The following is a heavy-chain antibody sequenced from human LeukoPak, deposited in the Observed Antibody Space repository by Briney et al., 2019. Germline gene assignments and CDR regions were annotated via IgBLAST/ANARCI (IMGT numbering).Heavy chain of an antibody. CDR1: GFSFSTYW. V-gene: IGHV3-7*03. J-gene: IGHJ4*02. CDR3: AREVLWFGELLAPFGY. CDR2: IKQDGSEK. D-gene: IGHD3-10*01. Sequence: GGSLRLSCTGSGFSFSTYWMIWVRQAPGKGLEWVDSIKQDGSEKYYVDSVKGRFTISRDNAKNSLYLQMNSLRAEDTAVYYCAREVLWFGELLAPFGYWGQGTLVTVSS.